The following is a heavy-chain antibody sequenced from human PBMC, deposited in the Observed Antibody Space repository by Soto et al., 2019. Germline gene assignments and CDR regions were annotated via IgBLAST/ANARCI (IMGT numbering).Heavy chain of an antibody. D-gene: IGHD1-7*01. J-gene: IGHJ4*02. V-gene: IGHV4-61*08. CDR3: AMAGNYRYFDA. CDR1: GGTVSSGGYY. Sequence: SETLSLTCTVSGGTVSSGGYYWSWIRQPPGKGLEWIGYISSRGSANYNPSLKSRVTISVDTSKNQFSLKLTSVTAAETAVYYCAMAGNYRYFDAWGQGTLVTVSS. CDR2: ISSRGSA.